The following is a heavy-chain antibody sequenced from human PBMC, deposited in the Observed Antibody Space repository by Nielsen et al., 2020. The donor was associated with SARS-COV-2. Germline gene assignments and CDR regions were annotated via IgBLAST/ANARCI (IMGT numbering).Heavy chain of an antibody. V-gene: IGHV3-53*01. CDR1: GFTVNSNY. CDR3: AKDGWIQLWLRPSLALDYFDY. D-gene: IGHD5-18*01. CDR2: IYSGGST. J-gene: IGHJ4*02. Sequence: GESLKISCAASGFTVNSNYMSWVRQTPGKGLEWVSVIYSGGSTYYADSVKGRFTISRDNSKNTLYLQMNSLRAEDTAVYYCAKDGWIQLWLRPSLALDYFDYWGQGTLVTVSS.